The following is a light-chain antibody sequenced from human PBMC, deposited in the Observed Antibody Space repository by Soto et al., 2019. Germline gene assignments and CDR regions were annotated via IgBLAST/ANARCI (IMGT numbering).Light chain of an antibody. Sequence: DIQMTQSPSSLSASVGDRVTITCRASQAISNSLAWLQQKQGKAPKSLMYAASRLQSGVPAKFSGSGSGTDFTLTINSLQPEDFAIYYCQQYNSYPCTFGQGTKLEIK. CDR2: AAS. CDR3: QQYNSYPCT. V-gene: IGKV1-16*02. J-gene: IGKJ2*02. CDR1: QAISNS.